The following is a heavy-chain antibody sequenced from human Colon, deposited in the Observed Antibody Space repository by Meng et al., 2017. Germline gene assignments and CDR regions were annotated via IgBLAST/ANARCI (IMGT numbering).Heavy chain of an antibody. J-gene: IGHJ4*02. CDR3: ARDSSGYDY. D-gene: IGHD5-12*01. Sequence: SGFTFSNYWMFWVRQAPGKGLEWVANIKEDGSDQYYVDSVKGRFTISRDNAKNSLYLQMNSLRAEDTAVYYCARDSSGYDYWGQGTLVTVSS. CDR2: IKEDGSDQ. CDR1: GFTFSNYW. V-gene: IGHV3-7*01.